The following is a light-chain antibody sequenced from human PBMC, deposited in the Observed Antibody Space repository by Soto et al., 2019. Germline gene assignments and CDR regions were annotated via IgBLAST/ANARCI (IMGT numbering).Light chain of an antibody. CDR1: QDIRSF. Sequence: DIQMTQSPSSLSASVGDRVIITCQASQDIRSFVSWYQQKPGKAPKLLMYDTSSLETGVPPRFSGSGSGTDYRLTISSLQPEDFATYYCQQYDSLPITFCHGTRLDLK. CDR3: QQYDSLPIT. V-gene: IGKV1-33*01. CDR2: DTS. J-gene: IGKJ5*01.